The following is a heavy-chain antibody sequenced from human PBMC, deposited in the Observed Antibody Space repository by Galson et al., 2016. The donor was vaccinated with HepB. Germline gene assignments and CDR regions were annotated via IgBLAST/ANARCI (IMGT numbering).Heavy chain of an antibody. D-gene: IGHD3-10*01. J-gene: IGHJ5*02. CDR3: ARDPGYYGSGFDP. CDR2: ISGNGYTI. Sequence: SLRLSCAASGFTFSDYYMSWIRQAPGKGLEWVSYISGNGYTIYYADSVKGRFTISRDNAKNSLYLQMNSLRAGDTAVYYCARDPGYYGSGFDPWGQGTLVTVSS. V-gene: IGHV3-11*04. CDR1: GFTFSDYY.